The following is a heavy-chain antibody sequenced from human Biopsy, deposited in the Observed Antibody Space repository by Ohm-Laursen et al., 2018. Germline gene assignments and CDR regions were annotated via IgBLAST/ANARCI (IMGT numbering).Heavy chain of an antibody. CDR2: IISMVGTP. CDR3: ARNKTVLNYYFASDV. V-gene: IGHV1-69*04. CDR1: GGTFNNYG. Sequence: SSVKVSCKASGGTFNNYGITWVRQAPGQGLEWVGRIISMVGTPKYAQKFQGRATITVDKSTSTAYLDLSSLKSEDTAVYYCARNKTVLNYYFASDVWGQGTTVTVSS. D-gene: IGHD2/OR15-2a*01. J-gene: IGHJ6*01.